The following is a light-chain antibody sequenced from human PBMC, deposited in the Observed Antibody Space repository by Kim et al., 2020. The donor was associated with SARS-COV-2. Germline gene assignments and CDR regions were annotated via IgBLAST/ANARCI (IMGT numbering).Light chain of an antibody. CDR2: AAS. CDR1: QGISSY. CDR3: QQLNSYPLT. Sequence: ASVGDRVTITCRASQGISSYLAWYQQTPGNAPKLLIYAASTLQSGVPSRFSGSGSGTEFTLTISSLQPEDFATYYCQQLNSYPLTFGGGTKVEIK. J-gene: IGKJ4*01. V-gene: IGKV1-9*01.